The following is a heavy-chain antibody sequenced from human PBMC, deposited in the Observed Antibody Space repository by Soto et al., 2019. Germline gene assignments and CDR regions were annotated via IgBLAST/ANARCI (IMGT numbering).Heavy chain of an antibody. CDR3: ARDRRDGYNYARY. CDR1: GFTFSDYY. D-gene: IGHD5-12*01. Sequence: PVGSLRLSCAASGFTFSDYYMSWIRQAPGKGLEWVSYISSSGSTIYYADSVKGRFTISRDNAKNSLYLQMNSLRAEDTAVYYCARDRRDGYNYARYWGQGTLVTVSS. CDR2: ISSSGSTI. J-gene: IGHJ4*02. V-gene: IGHV3-11*01.